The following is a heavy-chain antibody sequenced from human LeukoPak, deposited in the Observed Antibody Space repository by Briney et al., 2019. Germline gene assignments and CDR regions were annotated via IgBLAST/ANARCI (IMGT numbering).Heavy chain of an antibody. CDR1: GGSISSSSYY. CDR3: ARETQSTYYDSNAAFDI. V-gene: IGHV4-39*07. CDR2: IYYSGST. Sequence: SETLSLTCTVSGGSISSSSYYWGWIRQPPGKGLEWIGSIYYSGSTYYNPSLKSRVTISVDTSKNQFSLKLSSVTAADTAVYYCARETQSTYYDSNAAFDIWGQGTMVTVSS. J-gene: IGHJ3*02. D-gene: IGHD3-22*01.